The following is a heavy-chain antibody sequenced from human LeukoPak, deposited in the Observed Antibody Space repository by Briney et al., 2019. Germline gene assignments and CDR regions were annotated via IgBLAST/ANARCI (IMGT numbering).Heavy chain of an antibody. Sequence: SETLSLTCTVSGGSISSYYWSWIRQPAGKGLEWIGRIYTSGTTNYNPSLKGRVTMSIDTSKNQFSLKLSSVTAADTAVYYCARGPYCGGDCYFDYWGQGTLVTVSS. CDR2: IYTSGTT. V-gene: IGHV4-4*07. J-gene: IGHJ4*02. D-gene: IGHD2-21*02. CDR1: GGSISSYY. CDR3: ARGPYCGGDCYFDY.